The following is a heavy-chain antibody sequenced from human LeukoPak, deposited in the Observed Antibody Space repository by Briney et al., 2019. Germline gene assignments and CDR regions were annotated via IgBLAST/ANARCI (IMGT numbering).Heavy chain of an antibody. V-gene: IGHV4-34*01. CDR1: GGSFSGYY. J-gene: IGHJ4*02. D-gene: IGHD2-2*02. CDR2: INRGGST. CDR3: AANYTSGRYFFAS. Sequence: PSETLSLSCAVYGGSFSGYYLNWIRQPPGKGLEWIGEINRGGSTNYNPSLKSRSTISVDTSKNQFSLKLTSMTAADTAGYYCAANYTSGRYFFASWGQGILVTVSS.